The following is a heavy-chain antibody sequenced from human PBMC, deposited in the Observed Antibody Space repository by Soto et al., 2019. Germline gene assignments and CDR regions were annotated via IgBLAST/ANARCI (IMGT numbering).Heavy chain of an antibody. J-gene: IGHJ6*02. Sequence: QVQLMQSGAEVKKPGSSVKVSCKASGGTFSTSAISWVRQAPGEGLEWVGGIMPVFATPDYAQKFQGRVTIPADEPTPTAYLEFTSLPTDDTAVYYCARDNDRQQLGGNYYYILDVWGQGTAITVSS. CDR2: IMPVFATP. CDR3: ARDNDRQQLGGNYYYILDV. D-gene: IGHD1-1*01. CDR1: GGTFSTSA. V-gene: IGHV1-69*12.